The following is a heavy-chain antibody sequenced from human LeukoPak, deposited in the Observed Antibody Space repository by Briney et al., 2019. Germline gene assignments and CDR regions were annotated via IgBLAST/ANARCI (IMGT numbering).Heavy chain of an antibody. Sequence: GGSLRLSCAASGFTFSSYSMNWVRQAPGKGLEWVSSISSSSSYIYYADSVKGRFTISRDNAKNSLYLQMNSLRAEDTAVYYCARGVLDYYDSSGYYLLDYWGQGTLVAVSS. CDR1: GFTFSSYS. V-gene: IGHV3-21*01. CDR3: ARGVLDYYDSSGYYLLDY. D-gene: IGHD3-22*01. J-gene: IGHJ4*02. CDR2: ISSSSSYI.